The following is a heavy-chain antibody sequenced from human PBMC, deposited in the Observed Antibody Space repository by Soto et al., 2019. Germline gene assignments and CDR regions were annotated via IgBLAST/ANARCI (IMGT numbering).Heavy chain of an antibody. CDR2: INHSGST. CDR1: GGSFSDYY. J-gene: IGHJ5*02. V-gene: IGHV4-34*01. CDR3: ARVRQWLATRYNWFDP. D-gene: IGHD6-19*01. Sequence: QVQLQQWGAGLLKPSETLSLTCAVYGGSFSDYYWTWIRQPPGKGLEWIGEINHSGSTNYNPSLKSRVTMSVDTSKSQFSLNLRSVSAADTAVYYCARVRQWLATRYNWFDPWGQGTLVTVSS.